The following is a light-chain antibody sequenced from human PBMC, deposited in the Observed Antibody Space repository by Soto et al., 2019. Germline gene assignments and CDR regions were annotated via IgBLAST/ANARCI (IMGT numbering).Light chain of an antibody. CDR3: QQYKDWFSIT. V-gene: IGKV3-15*01. CDR2: GAS. CDR1: QSVSSN. J-gene: IGKJ5*01. Sequence: EIVLTQSPATLSVSPGGRATLSCRASQSVSSNLAWYQQIPGQAPRLLIYGASTRATDIPARFSGSGSGTAFPLTISSLQSEDFAVYYCQQYKDWFSITFGHGTRLEIK.